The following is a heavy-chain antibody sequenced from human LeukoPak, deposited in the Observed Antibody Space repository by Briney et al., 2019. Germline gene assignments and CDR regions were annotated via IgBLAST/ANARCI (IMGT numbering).Heavy chain of an antibody. CDR2: ISAYNGNT. D-gene: IGHD6-13*01. J-gene: IGHJ3*02. V-gene: IGHV1-18*04. CDR1: GYTFTGYY. Sequence: ASVKVSCKASGYTFTGYYMHWVRQAPGLGLEWMGWISAYNGNTNYAQKVQGRVTMTTDTSTSTAYMELRSLRFGDTAVYYCARDQSVRLLQTSSTYFKPVFATWGQGSMVTVSS. CDR3: ARDQSVRLLQTSSTYFKPVFAT.